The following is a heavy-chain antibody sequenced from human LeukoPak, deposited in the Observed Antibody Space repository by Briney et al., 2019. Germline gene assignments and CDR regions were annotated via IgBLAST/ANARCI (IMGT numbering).Heavy chain of an antibody. CDR1: GFTFSNYW. CDR3: ARDDNWGSDY. V-gene: IGHV3-7*01. J-gene: IGHJ4*02. CDR2: IKQDGSEK. D-gene: IGHD1-1*01. Sequence: GGSLRLSCATSGFTFSNYWMSWVRQAPGKGLEWVANIKQDGSEKYSVDSVKGRFTISRDNAENSLYLQMYSLRAEDTAVYYCARDDNWGSDYWGQGTLVTVSS.